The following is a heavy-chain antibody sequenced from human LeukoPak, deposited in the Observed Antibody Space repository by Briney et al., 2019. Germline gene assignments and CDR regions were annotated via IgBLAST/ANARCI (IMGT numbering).Heavy chain of an antibody. CDR1: GGSISSGGYY. CDR3: ARAPTMIVVGGWFDP. CDR2: IYYSGST. V-gene: IGHV4-31*03. Sequence: PSETLSLTCTVSGGSISSGGYYWSWIRQPPGKGLEWIGYIYYSGSTYYNPSLKSRVTISVDTSKNQFSLKLSSVTAADTAVYYCARAPTMIVVGGWFDPWGQGTLVTVSS. J-gene: IGHJ5*02. D-gene: IGHD3-22*01.